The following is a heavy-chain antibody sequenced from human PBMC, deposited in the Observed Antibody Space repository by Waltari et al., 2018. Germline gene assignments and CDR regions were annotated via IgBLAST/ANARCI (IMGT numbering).Heavy chain of an antibody. CDR2: IYYSGST. CDR3: ARVGVLRFLEWQYYFDY. D-gene: IGHD3-3*01. V-gene: IGHV4-59*01. J-gene: IGHJ4*02. Sequence: QVQLQESGPGLVKPSETLSLTCTVSGGSISSYYWSWIRQPPGKGLEWIGYIYYSGSTNCNPSLKSRVTISVDTSKNQFSLKLSSVTAADTAVYYCARVGVLRFLEWQYYFDYWGQGTLVTVSS. CDR1: GGSISSYY.